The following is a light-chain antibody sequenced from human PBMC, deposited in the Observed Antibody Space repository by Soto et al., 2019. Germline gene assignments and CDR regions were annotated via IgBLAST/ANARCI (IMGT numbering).Light chain of an antibody. CDR3: QQYGSSPIT. Sequence: EIVLTQPPGTLSLSPGATATLSCRASQSVSFSKLAWYQQKPGLAPRLLIHDTSSRAIGIPDRLSGSKSGTNFTLTIRRMEPEDVGMYYCQQYGSSPITFGQGTRLEIK. CDR2: DTS. J-gene: IGKJ5*01. CDR1: QSVSFSK. V-gene: IGKV3D-20*01.